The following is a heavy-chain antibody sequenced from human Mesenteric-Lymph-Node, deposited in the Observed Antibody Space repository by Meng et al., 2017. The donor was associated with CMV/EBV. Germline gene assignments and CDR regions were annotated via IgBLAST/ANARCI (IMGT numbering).Heavy chain of an antibody. D-gene: IGHD3-9*01. CDR3: ARDRDTDWYSPFDY. V-gene: IGHV1-2*06. CDR1: GYTFIDYD. CDR2: INPKTDGR. J-gene: IGHJ4*02. Sequence: QVQLVQSGAEVKKPGASVRLSCKTSGYTFIDYDINWVRQAPGQGLVWMGRINPKTDGRSYAQNFKGRVNMTRDTFNNTVYMEVNRLNSDDTAMYYCARDRDTDWYSPFDYWGQGTLVTVSS.